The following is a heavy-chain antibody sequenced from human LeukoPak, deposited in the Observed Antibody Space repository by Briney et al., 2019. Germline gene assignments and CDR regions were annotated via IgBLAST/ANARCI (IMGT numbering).Heavy chain of an antibody. Sequence: PGGSLRLSCAASGFTFSGYYMSWIRQAPGKGLEWVSAISGSGGSTYYADSVKGRFTISRDNSKNTLYLQMNSLRAEDTAVYFCARERKSSTSMDYWGQGTLVTVS. J-gene: IGHJ4*02. CDR3: ARERKSSTSMDY. CDR1: GFTFSGYY. D-gene: IGHD2-2*01. CDR2: ISGSGGST. V-gene: IGHV3-23*01.